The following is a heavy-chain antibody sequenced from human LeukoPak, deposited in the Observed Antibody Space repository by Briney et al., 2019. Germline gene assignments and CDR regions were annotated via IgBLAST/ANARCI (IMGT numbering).Heavy chain of an antibody. J-gene: IGHJ2*01. V-gene: IGHV1-69*01. Sequence: GSSVKVSCKASGGTFSSYAISWVRQAPGQGLEWMGGIIPIFGTANYAQKFQGRVTITADESTSTAYMELSSLRSADTAVYYCARDRTMTTVPWYFDLWGRGTLVTVSS. CDR2: IIPIFGTA. D-gene: IGHD4-17*01. CDR3: ARDRTMTTVPWYFDL. CDR1: GGTFSSYA.